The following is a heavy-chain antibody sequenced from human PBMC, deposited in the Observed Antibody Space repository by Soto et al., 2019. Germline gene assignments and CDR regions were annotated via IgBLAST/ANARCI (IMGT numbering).Heavy chain of an antibody. J-gene: IGHJ6*02. Sequence: SVTVSCQHSVCTLRSYAISWVRQAPGQGLEWMGGIIPIFGTANYAQKFQGRVTITADESTSTAYMELSSLRSEDTAVYYCAGVITGTLIYSYYYGMDVWGQGTTVTVSS. D-gene: IGHD1-7*01. CDR2: IIPIFGTA. V-gene: IGHV1-69*13. CDR3: AGVITGTLIYSYYYGMDV. CDR1: VCTLRSYA.